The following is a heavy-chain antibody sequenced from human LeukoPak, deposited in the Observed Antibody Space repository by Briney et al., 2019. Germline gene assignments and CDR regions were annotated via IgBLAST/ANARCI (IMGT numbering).Heavy chain of an antibody. CDR1: GGSINNYY. D-gene: IGHD2/OR15-2a*01. CDR3: ARVSQYYDSPTHYLDG. CDR2: IYYTGST. Sequence: SETLSLTCTVSGGSINNYYWSRGRQPPGAGLEGRAFIYYTGSTNYTDSVKARLTISVDTSKNQFSLRLNSLTAADTAVYYCARVSQYYDSPTHYLDGWGQGILVSVS. V-gene: IGHV4-59*08. J-gene: IGHJ4*02.